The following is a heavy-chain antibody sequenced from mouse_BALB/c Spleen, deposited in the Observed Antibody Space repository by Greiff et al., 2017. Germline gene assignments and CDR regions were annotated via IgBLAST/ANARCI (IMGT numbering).Heavy chain of an antibody. Sequence: EVQLQQSGAELVKPGASVKLSCTASGFNIKDTYMHWVKQRPEQGLEWIGRIDPANGNTKYDPKFQGKATITADTSSNTAYLQLSSLTSEDTAVYYCARGEIATTRAMDYWGQGTSVTVSS. D-gene: IGHD2-12*01. V-gene: IGHV14-3*02. CDR3: ARGEIATTRAMDY. J-gene: IGHJ4*01. CDR1: GFNIKDTY. CDR2: IDPANGNT.